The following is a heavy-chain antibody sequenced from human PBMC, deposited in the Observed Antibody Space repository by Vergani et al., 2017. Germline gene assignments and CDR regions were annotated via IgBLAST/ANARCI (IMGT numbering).Heavy chain of an antibody. CDR3: ARARKFRFGVVWETCFAP. V-gene: IGHV3-74*01. Sequence: EVELVESGGGLVQPGGSLRLSCAASGFTFNEYWMHWARQVPGKGLVWVSGMNGDGDTISYADSVKGRFTISRDNAKNTLFLQMNSLRAEDTAVYYCARARKFRFGVVWETCFAPWWQGTLVTVSS. D-gene: IGHD3-3*01. CDR1: GFTFNEYW. J-gene: IGHJ5*02. CDR2: MNGDGDTI.